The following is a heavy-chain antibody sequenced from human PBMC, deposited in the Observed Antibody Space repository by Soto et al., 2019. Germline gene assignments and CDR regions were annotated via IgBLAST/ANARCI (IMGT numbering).Heavy chain of an antibody. J-gene: IGHJ4*02. CDR3: ARDLFDY. Sequence: PGGSLRLSCAASGFXFSNYWMNWVRQAPGKGLEWVANINEDGSEKYYVDSAKGRFTISRDNAKNSLYLQMTSLRAEDTAVYYCARDLFDYWGQGTLVT. CDR1: GFXFSNYW. CDR2: INEDGSEK. V-gene: IGHV3-7*01.